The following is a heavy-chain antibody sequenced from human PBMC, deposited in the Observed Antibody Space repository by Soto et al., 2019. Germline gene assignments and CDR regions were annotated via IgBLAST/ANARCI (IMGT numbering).Heavy chain of an antibody. Sequence: EVQLLESGGTLVQPGGSLRLSCAASGFTFSSYAMSWVRQAPGKGLEWVSSISASGGTTHHADSVKGRFTISRDQSKNTLYLQMNSLRAEDTAIYYCAKWGGANGYALVPFNYYSMDSWGKGTTVTVSS. CDR3: AKWGGANGYALVPFNYYSMDS. CDR1: GFTFSSYA. J-gene: IGHJ6*03. V-gene: IGHV3-23*01. CDR2: ISASGGTT. D-gene: IGHD2-2*01.